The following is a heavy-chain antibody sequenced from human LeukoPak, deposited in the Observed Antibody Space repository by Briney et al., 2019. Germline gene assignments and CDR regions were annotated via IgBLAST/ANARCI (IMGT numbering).Heavy chain of an antibody. V-gene: IGHV3-48*03. CDR3: AREGYYYDKGFDY. CDR2: ISSSGSTI. J-gene: IGHJ4*02. Sequence: GGSLRLSCAASGSTFSGYEMNWVRQAPGKGLEWVSYISSSGSTIYYADSVKGRFTISRDNAKNSLYLQMNSLRAEDTAVYYCAREGYYYDKGFDYWGQGTLVTVSS. CDR1: GSTFSGYE. D-gene: IGHD3-22*01.